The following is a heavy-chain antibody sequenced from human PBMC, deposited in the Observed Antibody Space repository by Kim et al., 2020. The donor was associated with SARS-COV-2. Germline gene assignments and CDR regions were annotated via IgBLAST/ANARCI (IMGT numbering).Heavy chain of an antibody. CDR2: ISSSGSTI. J-gene: IGHJ4*02. D-gene: IGHD4-17*01. CDR1: GFTFSSYE. Sequence: GGSLRLSCAASGFTFSSYEMNWVRQAPGKGLEWVSYISSSGSTIYYADSVKGRFTISRDNAKNSLYLQMNSLRAEDTAVYYCARDVNGDYVLDYWGQGTLVTVSS. V-gene: IGHV3-48*03. CDR3: ARDVNGDYVLDY.